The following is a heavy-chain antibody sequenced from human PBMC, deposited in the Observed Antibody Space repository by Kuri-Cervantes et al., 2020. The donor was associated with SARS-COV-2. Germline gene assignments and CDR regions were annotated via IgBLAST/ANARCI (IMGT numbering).Heavy chain of an antibody. V-gene: IGHV4-59*08. CDR1: GGSISSHY. D-gene: IGHD3-22*01. CDR3: ARLTTGNYYDSSGYYPRGYFDY. J-gene: IGHJ4*02. Sequence: GSLRLSCTVSGGSISSHYWSWIRQPPGKGLEWIGYIYYSGSTNYNPSLKSRVTISVDTSKNQFSLKLSSVTAADTAVYYCARLTTGNYYDSSGYYPRGYFDYWGQGTLVTVSS. CDR2: IYYSGST.